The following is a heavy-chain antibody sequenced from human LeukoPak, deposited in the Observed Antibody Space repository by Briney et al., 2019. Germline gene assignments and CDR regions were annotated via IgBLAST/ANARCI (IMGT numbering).Heavy chain of an antibody. CDR3: ARGHDGSGSYYKTAAFDY. CDR1: GGXISSSNW. CDR2: IYHSGST. Sequence: SETLSLTCAVSGGXISSSNWRSWVRQPPGKGLEWIGEIYHSGSTNYNPSLKSRVTISVDKSKNQFSLKLSSVTAADAAVYYCARGHDGSGSYYKTAAFDYWGQGTLVTISS. J-gene: IGHJ4*02. D-gene: IGHD3-10*01. V-gene: IGHV4-4*02.